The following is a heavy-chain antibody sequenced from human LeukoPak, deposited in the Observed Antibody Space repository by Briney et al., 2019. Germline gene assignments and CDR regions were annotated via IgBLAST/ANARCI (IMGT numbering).Heavy chain of an antibody. Sequence: GGSLRLSCAASGFTFSSYWMHWVRQAPGKGLVWVSRINSDGSSTSYANSVKGRFTISRDNAKNTPYLQMNSLRAEDTAVYYCAREGAAAATDAFDIWGQGTMVTVSS. CDR3: AREGAAAATDAFDI. J-gene: IGHJ3*02. CDR1: GFTFSSYW. CDR2: INSDGSST. V-gene: IGHV3-74*01. D-gene: IGHD6-13*01.